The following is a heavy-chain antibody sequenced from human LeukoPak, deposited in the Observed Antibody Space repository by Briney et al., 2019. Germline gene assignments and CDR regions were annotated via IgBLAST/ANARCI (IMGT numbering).Heavy chain of an antibody. V-gene: IGHV1-69*02. CDR3: ARFSGSYDY. J-gene: IGHJ4*02. D-gene: IGHD1-26*01. CDR1: GDTFIPYT. CDR2: IIPSLDVA. Sequence: ASVKVSCKASGDTFIPYTFSWVRQAPGQGLEWIGRIIPSLDVANYAHKFQGRVTMTRNTSISTAYMELSSLRSEDTAVYYCARFSGSYDYWGQGTLVTVSS.